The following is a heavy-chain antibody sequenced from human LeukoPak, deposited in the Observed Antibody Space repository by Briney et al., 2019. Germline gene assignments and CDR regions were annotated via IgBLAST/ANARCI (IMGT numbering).Heavy chain of an antibody. CDR3: ARGRAGGAAD. D-gene: IGHD6-25*01. V-gene: IGHV4-34*01. CDR1: GSSFIGFY. J-gene: IGHJ4*02. CDR2: IDHRGST. Sequence: SETLSLTCAVYGSSFIGFYGSWIRQPPGKGLEWIGEIDHRGSTNYNPSLKRRVTLPVDTSKNQFSLKLYYVTAAETGVYYCARGRAGGAADWGQGTLVTVSS.